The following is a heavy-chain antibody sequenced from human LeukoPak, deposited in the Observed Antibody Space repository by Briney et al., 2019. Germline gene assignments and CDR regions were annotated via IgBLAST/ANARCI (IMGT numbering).Heavy chain of an antibody. CDR3: ARGTVLGNYYDSSGSSFDY. D-gene: IGHD3-22*01. J-gene: IGHJ4*02. CDR2: INPNSGGT. V-gene: IGHV1-2*02. Sequence: ASVKVSCKASGYTFTGYYMHWVRQAPGQGLEWMGWINPNSGGTNYAQKSQGRVTMTRDTSISTAYMELSRLRSDDTAVYYCARGTVLGNYYDSSGSSFDYWGQGTLVTVSS. CDR1: GYTFTGYY.